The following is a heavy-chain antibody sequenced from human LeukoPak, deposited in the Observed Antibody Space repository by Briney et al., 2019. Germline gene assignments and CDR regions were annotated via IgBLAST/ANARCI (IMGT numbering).Heavy chain of an antibody. V-gene: IGHV3-48*01. Sequence: PGGSLRLSCAASGFTFSSYSMNWVRQAPGKGLEWVSYISGSSKTIYYADSVKGRFTISRDNAKNSLYLQMNSLRAEDTAVYYCANTRSYTFDIWGQGTMVTVSS. J-gene: IGHJ3*02. CDR2: ISGSSKTI. D-gene: IGHD2-2*02. CDR1: GFTFSSYS. CDR3: ANTRSYTFDI.